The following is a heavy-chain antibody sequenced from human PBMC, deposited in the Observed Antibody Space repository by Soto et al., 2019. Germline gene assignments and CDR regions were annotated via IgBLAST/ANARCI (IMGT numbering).Heavy chain of an antibody. CDR2: INTDNGNT. CDR3: ARENGITVTPFDY. D-gene: IGHD4-17*01. J-gene: IGHJ4*02. V-gene: IGHV1-3*04. Sequence: QVHLVQSGAEVKKPGASVKVSCKASGYTFTSYAMHWVRQAPGQRLEWMGWINTDNGNTKYSQKFQGRVTITRDTSSTTAYMELSSLRSEDTAVYYCARENGITVTPFDYWGPGTLVTVSS. CDR1: GYTFTSYA.